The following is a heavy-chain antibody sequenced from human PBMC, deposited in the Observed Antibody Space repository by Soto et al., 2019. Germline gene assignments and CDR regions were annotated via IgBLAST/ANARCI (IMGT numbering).Heavy chain of an antibody. J-gene: IGHJ3*01. CDR3: AEDPNGDYVGGFEF. CDR1: GFTFNKYA. Sequence: QLLESGGGLVQPGGSLRLSCAASGFTFNKYAMSWVRQAPGKGLEWVSGISASGGRTYYADSVKGRFTVSRDSSKNTLSLQMNSLRVEDTAVYYCAEDPNGDYVGGFEFWGPGTMVTVSS. CDR2: ISASGGRT. V-gene: IGHV3-23*01. D-gene: IGHD4-17*01.